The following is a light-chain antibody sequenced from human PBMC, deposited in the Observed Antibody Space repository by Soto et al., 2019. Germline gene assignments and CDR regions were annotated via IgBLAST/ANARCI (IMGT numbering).Light chain of an antibody. CDR1: SSDVGGYNY. CDR2: DVN. V-gene: IGLV2-14*03. Sequence: QSVLTQPASVSGSPGQSITISCTGTSSDVGGYNYVSWYQQHPGKAPKLMIYDVNNRPSGISNRFSGSKSGNTASLTISGLQADDEAAYYCSSYTGSSTDYVFGTGTKLTVL. CDR3: SSYTGSSTDYV. J-gene: IGLJ1*01.